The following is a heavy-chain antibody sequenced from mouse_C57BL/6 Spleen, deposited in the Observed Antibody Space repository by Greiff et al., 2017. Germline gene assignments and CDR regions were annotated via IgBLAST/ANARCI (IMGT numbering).Heavy chain of an antibody. J-gene: IGHJ3*01. CDR1: GYAFSSYW. Sequence: QVQLKESGAELVKPGASVKISCKASGYAFSSYWMNWVKQRPGKGLEWFGQIYPGDGDTNYNGKFKGKATLTADKSSSIASMQLRSLTSEDSAVYCWARGEAWFAYWGQGTLVTVSA. CDR3: ARGEAWFAY. CDR2: IYPGDGDT. V-gene: IGHV1-80*01.